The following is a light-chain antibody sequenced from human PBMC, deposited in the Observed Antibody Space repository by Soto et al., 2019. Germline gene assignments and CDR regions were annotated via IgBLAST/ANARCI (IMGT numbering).Light chain of an antibody. V-gene: IGKV3-15*01. J-gene: IGKJ5*01. Sequence: EIVMTQSPATLSVSPGERATLSCRASQTVSSSLAWYQQKPGRAPSLLIYGASTRATGIPARFSGGGSGTEFTLTISSLQSEDFAVYYCQQYYSWPPITFGQGTRLEIK. CDR1: QTVSSS. CDR2: GAS. CDR3: QQYYSWPPIT.